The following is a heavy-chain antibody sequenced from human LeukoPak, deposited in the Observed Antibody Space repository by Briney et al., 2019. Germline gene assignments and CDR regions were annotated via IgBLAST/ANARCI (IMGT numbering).Heavy chain of an antibody. J-gene: IGHJ4*02. CDR2: ISGSGGST. V-gene: IGHV3-23*01. CDR3: AKDFLLTYDSSGSFDY. Sequence: GGSLRLPCVASGFTFSSYAMSWVRQAPGKGLEWVSAISGSGGSTYYADSVKGRFTISRDNSKNTLYLQMNSLRAEDTAVYYCAKDFLLTYDSSGSFDYWGQGTLVTVSS. D-gene: IGHD3-22*01. CDR1: GFTFSSYA.